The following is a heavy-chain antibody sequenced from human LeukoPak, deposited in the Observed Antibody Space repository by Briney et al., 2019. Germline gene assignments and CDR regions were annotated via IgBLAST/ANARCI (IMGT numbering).Heavy chain of an antibody. Sequence: SETLSLTCTVSGGSISSYYWSRIRQPPGKGLEWIGYIYYSGSTNYNPSLKSRVTISVDTSKNQFSLKLSSVTAADTAVYYCARRGGDIVGFNWFDPWGQGTLVTVSS. D-gene: IGHD2-15*01. CDR2: IYYSGST. V-gene: IGHV4-59*08. J-gene: IGHJ5*02. CDR3: ARRGGDIVGFNWFDP. CDR1: GGSISSYY.